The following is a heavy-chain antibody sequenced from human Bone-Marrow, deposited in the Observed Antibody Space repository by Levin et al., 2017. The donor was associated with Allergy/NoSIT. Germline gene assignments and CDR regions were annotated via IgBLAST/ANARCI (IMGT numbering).Heavy chain of an antibody. D-gene: IGHD6-19*01. V-gene: IGHV3-48*02. Sequence: GGSLRLSCAASGFTFSSYSMNWVRQAPGKGLEWVSYITSSSDSIYYADSVKGRFTISRDNSKNSLYLQMNSLRDEDTAVYYCAAGYSGGWYGIDYWGQGTVVTVSS. CDR1: GFTFSSYS. J-gene: IGHJ4*02. CDR3: AAGYSGGWYGIDY. CDR2: ITSSSDSI.